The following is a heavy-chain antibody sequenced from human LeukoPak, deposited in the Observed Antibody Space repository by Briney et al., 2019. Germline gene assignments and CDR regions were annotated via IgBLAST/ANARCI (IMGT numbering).Heavy chain of an antibody. Sequence: SETLSLTCTVSDGSISRYYWSWIRQPAGKGLEWIGRIYPSGSTNCNPSLKSRVTMSVDTSKNHFSLKLSSVTAADTAVYYCAREESRWGQGTTVTVSS. J-gene: IGHJ6*02. CDR1: DGSISRYY. CDR3: AREESR. CDR2: IYPSGST. V-gene: IGHV4-4*07. D-gene: IGHD5-24*01.